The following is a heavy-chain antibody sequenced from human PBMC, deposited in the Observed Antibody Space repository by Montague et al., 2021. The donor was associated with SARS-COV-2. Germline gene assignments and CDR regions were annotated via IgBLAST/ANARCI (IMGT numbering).Heavy chain of an antibody. D-gene: IGHD2-21*02. V-gene: IGHV4-34*01. Sequence: SETLSLTCAVYGGSFSGCYWSWIRQPPGKGLEWIGEINRYGSTNYNPSLKGRVTISVDVSKNQFSLKLSSVTAADTAVYYCARTRFTRGDSTYYNYDMDVWGQGTTVTVSS. CDR2: INRYGST. CDR1: GGSFSGCY. CDR3: ARTRFTRGDSTYYNYDMDV. J-gene: IGHJ6*02.